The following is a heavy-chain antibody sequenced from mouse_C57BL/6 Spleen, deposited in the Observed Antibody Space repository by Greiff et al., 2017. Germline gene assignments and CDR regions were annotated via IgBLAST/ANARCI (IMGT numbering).Heavy chain of an antibody. Sequence: VQLQQSGAELVRPGTSVKMSCKASGYTFTNYWIGWAKQRPGHGLEWIGDIYPGGGYTNYNEKFKGKDTLTADKSSSTAYMQFSSLTSEDSAIYYCARSDYYGSSLCDYWGQGTTLTVSS. J-gene: IGHJ2*01. CDR3: ARSDYYGSSLCDY. D-gene: IGHD1-1*01. CDR1: GYTFTNYW. V-gene: IGHV1-63*01. CDR2: IYPGGGYT.